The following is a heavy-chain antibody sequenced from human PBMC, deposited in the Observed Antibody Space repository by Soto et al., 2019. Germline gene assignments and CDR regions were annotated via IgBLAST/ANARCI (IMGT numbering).Heavy chain of an antibody. CDR3: ARCYYYDSSGYYHFDY. D-gene: IGHD3-22*01. V-gene: IGHV1-69*13. Sequence: GASVKVSCKASGGTFSSYAISWVRQAPGQGLEWMGGIIPIFGTANYAQKFQGRVTITADESTSTAYMELSSLRSEDTAVYYCARCYYYDSSGYYHFDYWGQGTLVTVSS. J-gene: IGHJ4*02. CDR1: GGTFSSYA. CDR2: IIPIFGTA.